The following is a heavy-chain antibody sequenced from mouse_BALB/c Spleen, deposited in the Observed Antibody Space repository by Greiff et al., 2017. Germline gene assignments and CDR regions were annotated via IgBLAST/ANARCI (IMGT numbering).Heavy chain of an antibody. CDR3: ARVVTPYYYAMDY. V-gene: IGHV2-9*02. D-gene: IGHD2-2*01. Sequence: VQLQQSGPGLVAPSQSLSITCTVSGFSLTSYGVHWVRQPPGKGLEWLGVIWAGGSTNYNSALMSRLSISKDNSKSQVFLKMNSLQTDDTAMYYCARVVTPYYYAMDYWGQGTSVTVSS. CDR1: GFSLTSYG. J-gene: IGHJ4*01. CDR2: IWAGGST.